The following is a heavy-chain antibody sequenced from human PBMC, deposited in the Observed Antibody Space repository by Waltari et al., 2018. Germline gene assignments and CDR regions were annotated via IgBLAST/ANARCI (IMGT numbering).Heavy chain of an antibody. Sequence: EVQLVESGGGLVKPGESLRLSCAASGFTFSNAWMNWVRQAPGKGLEWVGHIKSKTDGGTTDYAAPVKGRFTISRDDSKNTLYLQMNSLKTEDTAVYYCTTDPPDYWGQGTLVTVSS. CDR3: TTDPPDY. J-gene: IGHJ4*02. CDR1: GFTFSNAW. V-gene: IGHV3-15*07. CDR2: IKSKTDGGTT.